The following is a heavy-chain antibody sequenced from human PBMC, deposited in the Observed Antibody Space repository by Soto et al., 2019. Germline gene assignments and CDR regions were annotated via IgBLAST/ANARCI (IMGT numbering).Heavy chain of an antibody. CDR2: ISYDGSNK. CDR3: AKEPVEVLISTGGMDV. Sequence: QVQLVESGGGVVQPGRSLRLSCAASGFTFSSYGMHWVRQAPGKGLEWVAVISYDGSNKYYADSVKGRFTISRDNSKNTLYLLMNSLRAEDKAVYYCAKEPVEVLISTGGMDVWGQGTTVTVSS. CDR1: GFTFSSYG. D-gene: IGHD1-7*01. J-gene: IGHJ6*02. V-gene: IGHV3-30*18.